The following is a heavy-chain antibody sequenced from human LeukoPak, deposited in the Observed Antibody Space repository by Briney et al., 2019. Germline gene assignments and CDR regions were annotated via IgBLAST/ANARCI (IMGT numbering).Heavy chain of an antibody. CDR3: AKDAAGSSWPYYFDH. D-gene: IGHD6-13*01. Sequence: PGGSLRLSCAASGFTFSSYAMSWVRQAPGKGLEWVSAISGSGGSTYYADSVKGRFTISRDNSKNTVYLQMNSLRADDTALYYCAKDAAGSSWPYYFDHWGQGILVTVSS. CDR2: ISGSGGST. V-gene: IGHV3-23*01. CDR1: GFTFSSYA. J-gene: IGHJ4*02.